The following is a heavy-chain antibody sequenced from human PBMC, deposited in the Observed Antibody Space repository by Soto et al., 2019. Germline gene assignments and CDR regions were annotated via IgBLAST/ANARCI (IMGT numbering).Heavy chain of an antibody. CDR3: ARGSSSSWEQDYYYYGMDV. CDR2: ISAYNGNT. V-gene: IGHV1-18*04. CDR1: GYTFTSYG. Sequence: ASVKVSCKASGYTFTSYGISWVRQAPGQGLEWMGWISAYNGNTNYAQKLQGRVTMTTGTSTSTAYMELRSLRSDDTAVYYCARGSSSSWEQDYYYYGMDVWGQGTTVTVSS. D-gene: IGHD6-13*01. J-gene: IGHJ6*02.